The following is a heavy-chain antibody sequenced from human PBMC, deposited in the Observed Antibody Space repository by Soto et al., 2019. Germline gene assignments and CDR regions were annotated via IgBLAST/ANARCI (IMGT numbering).Heavy chain of an antibody. CDR2: IWYDGSNK. CDR3: ARNPAYGFNYYFDY. V-gene: IGHV3-33*01. Sequence: QVQLVESGGGVVQPGRSLRLSCAASGFTFSSYGMHWVRQAPGKGLEWVAVIWYDGSNKYYADSVKGRFTISRDNSKNTLYLQMNSLRAKDTAVYYCARNPAYGFNYYFDYWGQGTLVTVSS. J-gene: IGHJ4*02. D-gene: IGHD3-10*01. CDR1: GFTFSSYG.